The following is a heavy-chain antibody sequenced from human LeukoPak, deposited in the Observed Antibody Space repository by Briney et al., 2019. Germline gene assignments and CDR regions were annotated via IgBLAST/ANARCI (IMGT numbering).Heavy chain of an antibody. D-gene: IGHD3-16*01. CDR3: ARVRWGGLYYFDY. J-gene: IGHJ4*02. Sequence: PGGSLRLSCAVSGFTFSSYWMHWVHQAPGKGLAGVSRINDDGRSTNYADSVKGRFTISRDNAKNTLYLLINSLRAEDTAVYYCARVRWGGLYYFDYWGQGTLVTVSS. CDR1: GFTFSSYW. CDR2: INDDGRST. V-gene: IGHV3-74*01.